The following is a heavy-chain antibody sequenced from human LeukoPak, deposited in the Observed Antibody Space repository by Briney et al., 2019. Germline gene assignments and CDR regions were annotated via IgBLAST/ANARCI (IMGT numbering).Heavy chain of an antibody. CDR3: AKDAAYYDFWSGYSGAEYFQH. CDR2: INTDGDTT. Sequence: GGSLRLSCAASGFTFSSSWMHWVRQVPGKGLVWVSRINTDGDTTSYADSVKGRFTISRDNAKNTLYLQMNSLRAEDTAIYYCAKDAAYYDFWSGYSGAEYFQHWGQGTLVTVSS. D-gene: IGHD3-3*01. J-gene: IGHJ1*01. CDR1: GFTFSSSW. V-gene: IGHV3-74*01.